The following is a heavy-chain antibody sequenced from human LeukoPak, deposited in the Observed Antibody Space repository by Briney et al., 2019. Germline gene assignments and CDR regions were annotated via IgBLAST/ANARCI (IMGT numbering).Heavy chain of an antibody. V-gene: IGHV4-31*03. CDR3: AREDDSYYYYGMDV. J-gene: IGHJ6*02. CDR1: GRSISSGGYY. D-gene: IGHD3-22*01. CDR2: IYYSGST. Sequence: PSQTLSLTCTVSGRSISSGGYYWSWIRQHPGKGLEWIGYIYYSGSTHYNPSLKSRVTISVDTSKNQFSLKLSSVTAADTVVYYCAREDDSYYYYGMDVWGQGTTVTVSS.